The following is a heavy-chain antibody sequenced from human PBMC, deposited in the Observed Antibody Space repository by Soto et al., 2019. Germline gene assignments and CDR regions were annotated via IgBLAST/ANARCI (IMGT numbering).Heavy chain of an antibody. CDR1: GFSLSTIGVG. J-gene: IGHJ4*02. Sequence: TLRLTCTFSGFSLSTIGVGGVCIRQPPGKALEWLALIYWNDDKRYSPSLKSRLTITKDTSKNQVVLTMTNMDPVDTATYYCARYYYGTGSYYEKPRFDYWGQGTLVTVSS. CDR2: IYWNDDK. V-gene: IGHV2-5*01. CDR3: ARYYYGTGSYYEKPRFDY. D-gene: IGHD3-10*01.